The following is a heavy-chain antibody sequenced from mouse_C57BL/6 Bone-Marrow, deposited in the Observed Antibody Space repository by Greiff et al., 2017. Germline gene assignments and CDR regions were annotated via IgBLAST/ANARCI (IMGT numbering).Heavy chain of an antibody. Sequence: VQLQQSGADLAKPGASVKLSCTASGYTFTSYWMHWVKQRPGQGLEWIGYINPSGGDTKYNQKFKDKATLTADKSSSTAYMQLSSLTYEDCAEYYCAINATVIATDGGYFDVWGKGTTVTVSS. V-gene: IGHV1-7*01. CDR1: GYTFTSYW. CDR2: INPSGGDT. J-gene: IGHJ1*03. CDR3: AINATVIATDGGYFDV. D-gene: IGHD1-1*01.